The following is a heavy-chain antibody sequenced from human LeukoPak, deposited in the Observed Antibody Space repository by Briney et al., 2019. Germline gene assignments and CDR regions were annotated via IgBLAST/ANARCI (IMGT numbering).Heavy chain of an antibody. V-gene: IGHV1-2*02. D-gene: IGHD6-6*01. CDR3: ARGIAAHNWFDP. J-gene: IGHJ5*02. CDR1: GYTFTGYY. Sequence: ASVKVSCKASGYTFTGYYMHWVRQAPGQGLEWMGWINPNSGGTNYAQKFQGRVTMTSDTSISTAYMELSRLRSDDTAVYCCARGIAAHNWFDPWGQGTLVTVSS. CDR2: INPNSGGT.